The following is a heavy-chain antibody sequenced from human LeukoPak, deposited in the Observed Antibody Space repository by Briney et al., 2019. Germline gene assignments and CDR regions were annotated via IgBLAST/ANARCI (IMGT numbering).Heavy chain of an antibody. V-gene: IGHV1-2*06. Sequence: GASVKVSCKASGYTFTGYYMHWVRQAPGQGLEWMGRINPNSGGTNYAQKFQGRVTMTRDTSISTAYMGLSRLRSDDTAVYYCARVSIAAAGTISGYYYYMDVWGKGTTVTVSS. CDR3: ARVSIAAAGTISGYYYYMDV. J-gene: IGHJ6*03. D-gene: IGHD6-13*01. CDR1: GYTFTGYY. CDR2: INPNSGGT.